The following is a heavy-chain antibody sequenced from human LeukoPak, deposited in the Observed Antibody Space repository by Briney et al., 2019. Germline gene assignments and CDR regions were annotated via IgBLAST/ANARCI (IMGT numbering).Heavy chain of an antibody. CDR3: ARDRLYSGYDGAYYYYGMDV. CDR2: ISSIISTI. D-gene: IGHD5-12*01. V-gene: IGHV3-48*02. CDR1: GFTFSSDS. Sequence: GGSLRLSCAASGFTFSSDSMNWVRQAPGKGQWCVSYISSIISTIFDADSVKDSFTISRNNAKNSLYLQMNSLRDEDTAVYYWARDRLYSGYDGAYYYYGMDVWGQGTTVTVSS. J-gene: IGHJ6*02.